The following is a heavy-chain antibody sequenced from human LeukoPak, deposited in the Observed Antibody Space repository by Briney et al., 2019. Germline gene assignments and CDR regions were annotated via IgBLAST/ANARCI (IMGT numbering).Heavy chain of an antibody. CDR3: AKDKSYGSGIDH. V-gene: IGHV3-30*02. Sequence: GGSLRLSCAASGFNFNNFGMHWVRQAPGKGLEWVAIITFDGGNKYYIDSVQGRFTISRDNSKNTVYLQMDSLRPEDTAVYYCAKDKSYGSGIDHWDQGALVTVSS. CDR2: ITFDGGNK. CDR1: GFNFNNFG. J-gene: IGHJ4*02. D-gene: IGHD5-24*01.